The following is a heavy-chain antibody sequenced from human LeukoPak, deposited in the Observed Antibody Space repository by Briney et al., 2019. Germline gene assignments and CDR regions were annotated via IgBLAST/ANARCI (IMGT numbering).Heavy chain of an antibody. J-gene: IGHJ4*02. CDR2: IYYSGST. CDR1: GGSISGSSYY. V-gene: IGHV4-39*01. D-gene: IGHD3-16*01. CDR3: ARRYGP. Sequence: SETLSLTCTVSGGSISGSSYYWGWIRQPPGKGLEWIGSIYYSGSTYYNPSLKSRVTISVDTSKNQFSLKLNSVTATDTAVYYRARRYGPWGQGTLVTVSS.